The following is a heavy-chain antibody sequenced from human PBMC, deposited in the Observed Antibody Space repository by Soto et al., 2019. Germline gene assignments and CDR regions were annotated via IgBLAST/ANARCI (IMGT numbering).Heavy chain of an antibody. J-gene: IGHJ4*02. CDR2: FSGSGGT. V-gene: IGHV3-23*01. CDR3: AILTAY. CDR1: GFTFSSAS. D-gene: IGHD2-8*01. Sequence: EVQLFESGGGLVQSGGSLRLSCAASGFTFSSASMSWGRQAPGKGLEWVSSFSGSGGTYYADSVKGRFTISRDNSRNSLFLQMGSLRAEDSVIYYCAILTAYWGQGILVTVSS.